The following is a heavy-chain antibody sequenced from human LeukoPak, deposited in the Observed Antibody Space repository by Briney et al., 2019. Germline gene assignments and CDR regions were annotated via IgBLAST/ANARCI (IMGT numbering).Heavy chain of an antibody. CDR1: GYTFTSYV. J-gene: IGHJ5*02. CDR3: ASPRMDSSSWWIRGFDP. V-gene: IGHV1-3*01. Sequence: GGSVKVSCKASGYTFTSYVMHWVRQAPGQRLEWMGWINAGNGNTKYAQKLQGRVTITRDTSASTAYIELSSLRSEDTAVYYCASPRMDSSSWWIRGFDPWGQGTLVTVSS. CDR2: INAGNGNT. D-gene: IGHD6-13*01.